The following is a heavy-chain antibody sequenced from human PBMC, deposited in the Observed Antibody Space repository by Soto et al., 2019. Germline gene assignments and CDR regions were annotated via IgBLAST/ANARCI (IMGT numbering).Heavy chain of an antibody. D-gene: IGHD3-10*01. V-gene: IGHV3-53*01. CDR2: IYNDGTT. Sequence: EVRLEESGGGLIQPGGSLRLSCTAYGLGVRNNYMSWVRQAPGMGLEWVSVIYNDGTTYYADSVKGRFTLSRDTSKNTLSLQMDSLRAKDTAVYYCVRPLPSGRNYGMDVWGQGTTVTVSS. J-gene: IGHJ6*02. CDR3: VRPLPSGRNYGMDV. CDR1: GLGVRNNY.